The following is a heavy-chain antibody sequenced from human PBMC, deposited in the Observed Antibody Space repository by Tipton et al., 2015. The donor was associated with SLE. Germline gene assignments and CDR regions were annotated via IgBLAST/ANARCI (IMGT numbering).Heavy chain of an antibody. J-gene: IGHJ4*02. Sequence: SLRLSCAASGFTFSDYYMSWIRQPPGKGLEWVANIKQDGSEKYYVDAVKGRFTISRDNSKNTMYLQMNSLRGEDTATYYCARELEDGFNFDKFDYWGQGTLVIVSS. CDR1: GFTFSDYY. V-gene: IGHV3-7*03. CDR3: ARELEDGFNFDKFDY. CDR2: IKQDGSEK. D-gene: IGHD5-24*01.